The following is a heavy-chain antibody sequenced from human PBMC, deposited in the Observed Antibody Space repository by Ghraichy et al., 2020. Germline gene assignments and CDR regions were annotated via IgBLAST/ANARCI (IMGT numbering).Heavy chain of an antibody. CDR3: AREGADIVVVPAARPYFDY. CDR1: GFTFSSYW. J-gene: IGHJ4*02. D-gene: IGHD2-2*01. CDR2: IKQDGSEK. Sequence: GGSLRLSCAASGFTFSSYWMSWVRQAPGKGLEWVANIKQDGSEKYYVDSVKGRFTISRDNAKNSLYLQMNSLRAEDTAVYYCAREGADIVVVPAARPYFDYWGQGTLVTVSS. V-gene: IGHV3-7*01.